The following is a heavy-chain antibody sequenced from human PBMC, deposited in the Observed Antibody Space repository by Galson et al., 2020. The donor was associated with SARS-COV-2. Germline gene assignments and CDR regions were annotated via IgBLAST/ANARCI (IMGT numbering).Heavy chain of an antibody. V-gene: IGHV4-31*03. Sequence: TLSLTCTVACGPITGSNFYWRWVRQHPGKGLEWIGHISYSGAPTYNPSLQTRLSISLDTSKNQFSLDLRSVTAADTAVYFCARDYRFTIFLESYYYMDVWGKGTTVIVSS. D-gene: IGHD3-3*01. J-gene: IGHJ6*03. CDR1: CGPITGSNFY. CDR3: ARDYRFTIFLESYYYMDV. CDR2: ISYSGAP.